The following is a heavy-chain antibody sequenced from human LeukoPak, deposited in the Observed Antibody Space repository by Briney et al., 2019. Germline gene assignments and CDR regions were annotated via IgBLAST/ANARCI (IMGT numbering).Heavy chain of an antibody. CDR3: ARDMVGYSYGFDY. V-gene: IGHV4-31*03. CDR1: GGSISSGGYY. J-gene: IGHJ4*02. D-gene: IGHD5-18*01. Sequence: SQTLSLTCTVSGGSISSGGYYWSWIRQHPGKGLEWIGYIYYSGSTYYNPSLKSRVTISVDTSKNQFSLKLSSVTAADTAVYYCARDMVGYSYGFDYWGQGTLVTVSS. CDR2: IYYSGST.